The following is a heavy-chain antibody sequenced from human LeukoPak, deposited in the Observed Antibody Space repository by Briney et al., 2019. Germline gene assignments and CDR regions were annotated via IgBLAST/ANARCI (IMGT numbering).Heavy chain of an antibody. CDR2: IYYSGST. V-gene: IGHV4-31*03. D-gene: IGHD2-15*01. CDR3: ARDTPWCSGGSCYGGVDY. CDR1: GGSISSGGYY. J-gene: IGHJ4*02. Sequence: PSQTLSLTCTVSGGSISSGGYYWSWIRQHPGKGPEWIGYIYYSGSTYYNPSLKSRVTISVDTSKNQFSLKLSSVTAADTAVYYCARDTPWCSGGSCYGGVDYWGQGTLVTVSS.